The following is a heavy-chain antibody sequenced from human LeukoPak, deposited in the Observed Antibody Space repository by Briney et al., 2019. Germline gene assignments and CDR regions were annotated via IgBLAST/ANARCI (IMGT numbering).Heavy chain of an antibody. CDR1: GYTFTSYG. Sequence: ASVKVSCKASGYTFTSYGISWVRQAPGQGLEWMGWISAYNGNTNYAQKLQGRVTMTTGTSTSTAYMELRSLRSDDTAVYYCARDGTVLRYFDWLLYSPGYFDYWGQGTLVTVSS. J-gene: IGHJ4*02. D-gene: IGHD3-9*01. CDR2: ISAYNGNT. V-gene: IGHV1-18*04. CDR3: ARDGTVLRYFDWLLYSPGYFDY.